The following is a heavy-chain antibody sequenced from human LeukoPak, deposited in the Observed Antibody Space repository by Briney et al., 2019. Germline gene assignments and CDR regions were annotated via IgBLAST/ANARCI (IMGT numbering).Heavy chain of an antibody. Sequence: GASVKVSCKASGYTFTSYDINWVRQATGQGLEWMGWMNPNSGNTGYAQKFQGRVTITRNTSISTAYMELSSLRSEDTAVYYCARGGGHYDFWSGYHNYYYYYMDVWGKGTTVTVSS. CDR2: MNPNSGNT. V-gene: IGHV1-8*03. CDR3: ARGGGHYDFWSGYHNYYYYYMDV. J-gene: IGHJ6*03. CDR1: GYTFTSYD. D-gene: IGHD3-3*01.